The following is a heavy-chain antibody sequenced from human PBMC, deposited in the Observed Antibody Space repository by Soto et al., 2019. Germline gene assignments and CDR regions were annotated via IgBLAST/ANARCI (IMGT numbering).Heavy chain of an antibody. V-gene: IGHV4-4*02. J-gene: IGHJ4*02. D-gene: IGHD3-10*01. CDR1: GGSISSVNW. CDR3: ARDLSYSSGH. CDR2: IYHSGST. Sequence: QVQLQESGPGLVKPSGTLSLTCAVSGGSISSVNWWSWVRQPPGKGLEWIGEIYHSGSTNYNPSLXSXVXIXXDKSKNQFSLKLSSVTAADTAVYYCARDLSYSSGHWGPGTLVTVSS.